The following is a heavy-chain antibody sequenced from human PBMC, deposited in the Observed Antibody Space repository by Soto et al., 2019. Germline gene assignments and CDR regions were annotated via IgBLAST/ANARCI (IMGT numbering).Heavy chain of an antibody. CDR2: ISSSSSTI. Sequence: EVQLVESGGGLVQPGGSLRLSCAASGFTFSSYSMNWVRQAPGKGLEWVSYISSSSSTIYYADSVKGRFIITRDNAKNTPYLQKNSQMDEDKTVYYCARTDWLSGSFDPWGQGTLVTVSS. CDR3: ARTDWLSGSFDP. CDR1: GFTFSSYS. J-gene: IGHJ5*02. V-gene: IGHV3-48*02. D-gene: IGHD3-9*01.